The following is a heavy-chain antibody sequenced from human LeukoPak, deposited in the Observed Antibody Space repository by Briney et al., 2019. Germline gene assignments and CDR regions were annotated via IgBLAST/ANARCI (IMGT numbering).Heavy chain of an antibody. D-gene: IGHD6-19*01. J-gene: IGHJ3*02. V-gene: IGHV3-23*01. CDR1: GFTFSSYA. CDR2: ISGSGGST. Sequence: GGSLRLSCAASGFTFSSYAMSWVRQAPGKGLEWVSAISGSGGSTYYADSVKGRFTISRDNSKNTLYLQMNSLRAEDTAVYHCAKVSSSGRAFDIWGQGTMVTVSS. CDR3: AKVSSSGRAFDI.